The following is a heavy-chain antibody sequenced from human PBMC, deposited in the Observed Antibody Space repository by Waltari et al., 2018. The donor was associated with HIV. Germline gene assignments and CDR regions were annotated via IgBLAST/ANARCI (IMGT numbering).Heavy chain of an antibody. Sequence: QVQLVESGGGVVQPGGSLRLSCAASGFTFSSYGMHWVRRAPGEGREWVTFIRYDGSKKHYADSVKGRFTISRDNSDNTLYLEMNSLRTEDTAVYYCATNIGVAATGTFDYWGQGTRVIVTA. CDR1: GFTFSSYG. J-gene: IGHJ4*02. D-gene: IGHD2-15*01. CDR2: IRYDGSKK. CDR3: ATNIGVAATGTFDY. V-gene: IGHV3-30*02.